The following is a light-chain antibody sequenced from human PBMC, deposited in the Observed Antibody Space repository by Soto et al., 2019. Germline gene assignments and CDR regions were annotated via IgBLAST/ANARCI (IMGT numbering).Light chain of an antibody. CDR1: SSNIGAGYD. CDR3: QSYDSSLSALYV. V-gene: IGLV1-40*01. Sequence: QSVLTQPPSVSGDPGQRVTISCTGSSSNIGAGYDVHWYQQLPGTAPKLLIYGNSNRPSGVPDRFSGSKSGTSASLAITGLQAEDEADYYCQSYDSSLSALYVFGTRTKLTVL. CDR2: GNS. J-gene: IGLJ1*01.